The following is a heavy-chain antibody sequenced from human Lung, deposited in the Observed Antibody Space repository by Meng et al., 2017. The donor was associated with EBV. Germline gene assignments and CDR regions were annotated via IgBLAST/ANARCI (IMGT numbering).Heavy chain of an antibody. V-gene: IGHV4-39*01. Sequence: LRTPGPGQVKPSETLSLPCTVCGDSCSSFYYWGWIRQPPGRGLEWIGSVHYTGSTYYSPSLKSRVTVSVDTSKNQFSLRLTSVTAADTAVYYCARPFPSWQSPRLDPFGAWGQGTLVTVSS. CDR3: ARPFPSWQSPRLDPFGA. CDR1: GDSCSSFYY. J-gene: IGHJ5*02. D-gene: IGHD6-19*01. CDR2: VHYTGST.